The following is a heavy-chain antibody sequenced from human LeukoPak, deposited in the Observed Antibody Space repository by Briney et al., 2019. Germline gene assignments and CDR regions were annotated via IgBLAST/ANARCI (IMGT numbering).Heavy chain of an antibody. J-gene: IGHJ5*02. CDR2: IYYSGST. Sequence: SETLSLTCTVSGGSISSDYWSWIQQPPGKGLEWIGYIYYSGSTNYNPSLKSRVTISVDTSKNQFSLKLSSVTAADTAVYYCATHPKSCTRGIFITGKACWFDPWGQGTMVTVSS. D-gene: IGHD3-10*01. CDR1: GGSISSDY. V-gene: IGHV4-59*01. CDR3: ATHPKSCTRGIFITGKACWFDP.